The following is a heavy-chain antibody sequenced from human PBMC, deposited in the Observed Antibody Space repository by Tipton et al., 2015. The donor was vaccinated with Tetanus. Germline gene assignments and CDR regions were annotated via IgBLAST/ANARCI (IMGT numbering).Heavy chain of an antibody. J-gene: IGHJ6*02. CDR1: GGSTNSYY. CDR3: ARLTGHSMDVVDYYYFGMDV. CDR2: IYYTGST. V-gene: IGHV4-59*01. Sequence: TLSLTCTVSGGSTNSYYWSWIRQPPGKGLEWIGYIYYTGSTNYNPSLKSGVTISLDTSKNQFSLKLTSVSAADTAVYYCARLTGHSMDVVDYYYFGMDVWGQGTKVTVSS. D-gene: IGHD2-21*01.